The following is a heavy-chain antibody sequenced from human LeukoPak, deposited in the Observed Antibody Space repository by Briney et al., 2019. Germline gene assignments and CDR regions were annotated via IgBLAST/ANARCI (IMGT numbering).Heavy chain of an antibody. CDR3: AKDYVGYYYDPSYYFDY. D-gene: IGHD3-22*01. CDR1: GFTVSSNY. CDR2: IYSGGAT. Sequence: GGSLRLSCAASGFTVSSNYMSWVRQAPGKGLEWVSIIYSGGATYYADSVKGRFTISRDNSKNTLYLQMNSLRAEDTAVYYCAKDYVGYYYDPSYYFDYWGQGTLVTVSS. J-gene: IGHJ4*02. V-gene: IGHV3-66*01.